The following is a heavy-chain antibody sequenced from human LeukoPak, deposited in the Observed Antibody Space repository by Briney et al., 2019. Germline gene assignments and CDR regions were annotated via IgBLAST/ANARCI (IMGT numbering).Heavy chain of an antibody. CDR2: INPNSGGT. D-gene: IGHD1-20*01. CDR1: GYNFIGYY. CDR3: VREHESLTGSLTR. J-gene: IGHJ4*02. V-gene: IGHV1-2*06. Sequence: ASVKVSCKASGYNFIGYYMHWVRQAPGQGLEWMGRINPNSGGTNYAQKFQGRVTMTRDTSISTVYMELTRLRSGDTAVYYCVREHESLTGSLTRWGQGTLVTVSS.